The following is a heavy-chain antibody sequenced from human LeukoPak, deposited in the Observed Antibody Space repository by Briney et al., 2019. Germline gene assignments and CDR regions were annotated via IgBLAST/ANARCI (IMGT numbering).Heavy chain of an antibody. CDR1: GFTFSSYA. CDR2: ISGSGGST. CDR3: ARGRYSSRSGGYYFDI. V-gene: IGHV3-23*01. J-gene: IGHJ4*02. Sequence: GGSLRLSCAASGFTFSSYAMSWVRQAPGKGLEWVSAISGSGGSTYYADSVKGRFTISRDNAKNSLYLQMNSLRAEDTAVYYCARGRYSSRSGGYYFDIWGQGTLVTVSS. D-gene: IGHD2-2*01.